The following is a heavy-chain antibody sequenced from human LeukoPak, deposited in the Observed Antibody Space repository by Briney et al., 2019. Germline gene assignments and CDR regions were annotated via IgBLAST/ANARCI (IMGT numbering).Heavy chain of an antibody. CDR3: ARDLGTTNDYFDY. V-gene: IGHV3-33*01. Sequence: GRSLRLSCAASGFTFSRYGMHWVRRAPGKGLEWVAVIWYDGSKKYYGDSVKGRVTISRDDSKNTLYLQMNSLRREDTALYYCARDLGTTNDYFDYWGQGTPVTVSS. CDR2: IWYDGSKK. J-gene: IGHJ4*02. CDR1: GFTFSRYG. D-gene: IGHD1-26*01.